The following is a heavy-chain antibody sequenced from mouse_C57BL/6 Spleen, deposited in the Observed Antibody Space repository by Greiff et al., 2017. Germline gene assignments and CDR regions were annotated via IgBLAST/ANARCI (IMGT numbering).Heavy chain of an antibody. CDR1: GYTFTSYW. V-gene: IGHV1-59*01. Sequence: VQLQQPGAELVRPGTSVKLSCKASGYTFTSYWMHWVKQRPGQGLEWIGVIDPSDSYTNYNQKFKGKATLTVDTSSSTAYMQLSSLTSEDSAVYYCARITTVGGYFDYWGQGTTLTVSS. CDR3: ARITTVGGYFDY. CDR2: IDPSDSYT. J-gene: IGHJ2*01. D-gene: IGHD1-1*01.